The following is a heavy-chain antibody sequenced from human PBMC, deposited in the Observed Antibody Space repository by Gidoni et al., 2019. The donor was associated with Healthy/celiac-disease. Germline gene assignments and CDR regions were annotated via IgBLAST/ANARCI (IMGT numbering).Heavy chain of an antibody. CDR3: ARGMGSPFYYYYYYMDV. CDR2: IYYSGST. V-gene: IGHV4-59*01. Sequence: QVQLQESGPGLVKPSETLSLTCTVSGGSISSYYWSWIRQPPGKGLEWIGYIYYSGSTNYNPSLKSRVTISVDTSKNQFSLKLSSVTAADTAVYYCARGMGSPFYYYYYYMDVWGKGTTVTVSS. J-gene: IGHJ6*03. D-gene: IGHD3-16*01. CDR1: GGSISSYY.